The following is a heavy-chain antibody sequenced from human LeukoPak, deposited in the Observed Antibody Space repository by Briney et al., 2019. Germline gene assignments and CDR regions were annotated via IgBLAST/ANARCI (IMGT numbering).Heavy chain of an antibody. CDR3: ARDKIVGATLLDY. V-gene: IGHV3-7*01. D-gene: IGHD1-26*01. J-gene: IGHJ4*02. Sequence: PGGSLRLSCAASGFTFSSYSMNWVRQAPGKGLEWVANIKQGGSEKYYVDSVKGRFTISRDNAKNSLYLQMNSLRDEDTAVYFCARDKIVGATLLDYWGQGILVTVSS. CDR1: GFTFSSYS. CDR2: IKQGGSEK.